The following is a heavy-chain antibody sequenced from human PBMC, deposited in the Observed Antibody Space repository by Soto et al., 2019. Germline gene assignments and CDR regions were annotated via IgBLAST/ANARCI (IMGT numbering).Heavy chain of an antibody. CDR2: ISAYNGNT. J-gene: IGHJ4*02. V-gene: IGHV1-18*01. D-gene: IGHD3-10*01. CDR3: ARDLSNTYYYGSGSYDY. Sequence: ASVKVSCKASGYTFTSYGISWVRQAPGQGLELMGWISAYNGNTNYAQKLQGRVTMTTDTSTSTAYMELRSLRSDDTAVYYCARDLSNTYYYGSGSYDYWGQGTLVTVSS. CDR1: GYTFTSYG.